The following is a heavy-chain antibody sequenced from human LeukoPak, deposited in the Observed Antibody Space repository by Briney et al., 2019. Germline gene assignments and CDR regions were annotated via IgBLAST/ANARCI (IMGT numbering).Heavy chain of an antibody. Sequence: SETLSLTCAVYGGSFSGYYWSWIRQPPGKGLEWIGEINHSGSTNYNPSLKSRVTISVDTSKNQFSLKLSSVTAADTAVYYCASDSSGYYPTNDYWGQGTLVTVSS. CDR1: GGSFSGYY. D-gene: IGHD3-22*01. CDR2: INHSGST. J-gene: IGHJ4*02. V-gene: IGHV4-34*01. CDR3: ASDSSGYYPTNDY.